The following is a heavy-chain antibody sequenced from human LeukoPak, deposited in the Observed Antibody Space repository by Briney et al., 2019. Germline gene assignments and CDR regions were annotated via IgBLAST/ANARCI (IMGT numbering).Heavy chain of an antibody. CDR2: IKEDGSVK. Sequence: GGSLRLSCAASGFTLRNYWMAWVRRAPGKGLEWVANIKEDGSVKQYVESVRGRFTISRDDAKNSVYLQMNSLRTEDTAVYYCAREPRDVVGALDVWGQGTTVTVSS. D-gene: IGHD1-26*01. V-gene: IGHV3-7*01. CDR3: AREPRDVVGALDV. J-gene: IGHJ6*02. CDR1: GFTLRNYW.